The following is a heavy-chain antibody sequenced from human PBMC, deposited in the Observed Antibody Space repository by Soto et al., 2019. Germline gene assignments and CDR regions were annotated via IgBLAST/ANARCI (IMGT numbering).Heavy chain of an antibody. J-gene: IGHJ4*02. CDR3: ARFTRRSSGDH. CDR2: IKEDGSEK. V-gene: IGHV3-7*01. D-gene: IGHD6-25*01. Sequence: GSLRLSCAASGFTFNTYWMSWVRQAPGKGLEWVANIKEDGSEKYYVDSVKGRFTISRDNAKNLLYLQMNSLGAGDTAMYYCARFTRRSSGDHWGQGTLLTVSS. CDR1: GFTFNTYW.